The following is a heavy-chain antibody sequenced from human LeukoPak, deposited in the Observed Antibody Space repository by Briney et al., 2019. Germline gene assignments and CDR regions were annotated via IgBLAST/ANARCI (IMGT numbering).Heavy chain of an antibody. V-gene: IGHV1-2*02. CDR3: ARAGYYDTSGYYHPFDY. CDR1: GYTFNDCY. Sequence: ASVTVSFKTSGYTFNDCYIHWVRQAPGQGLEWMGWVNPKSGGTKYEQNFQGRVTMTRDTSISTAYMDLSRLTSDDTAVYYCARAGYYDTSGYYHPFDYWGQGILVTVSS. CDR2: VNPKSGGT. J-gene: IGHJ4*02. D-gene: IGHD3-22*01.